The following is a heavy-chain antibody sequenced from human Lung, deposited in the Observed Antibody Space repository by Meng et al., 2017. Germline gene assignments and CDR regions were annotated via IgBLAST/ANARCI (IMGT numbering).Heavy chain of an antibody. CDR3: ARGPTTMAHDFDY. Sequence: QGQLHQLGAGLLKPSETLSLTCVVSGGSFSDYYWSWIRQPPGKGLEWIGEINHSGSTNYNPSLESRATISVDTSQNNLSLKLSSVTAADSAVYYCARGPTTMAHDFDYWGQGTLVTVSS. CDR1: GGSFSDYY. V-gene: IGHV4-34*01. J-gene: IGHJ4*02. CDR2: INHSGST. D-gene: IGHD4-11*01.